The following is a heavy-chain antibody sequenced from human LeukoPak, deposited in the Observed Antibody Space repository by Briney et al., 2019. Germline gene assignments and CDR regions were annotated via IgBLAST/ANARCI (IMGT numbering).Heavy chain of an antibody. CDR2: TYYRSKWYN. D-gene: IGHD2-8*01. Sequence: SQTLSLTCAISGDSVSSNSAAWNWIRQSPSRGLEWLGRTYYRSKWYNDYAISVKSRITINPDTSKNQFSLKLSSVTAADTAVYYCARLAIARDCTNGVCYFFDPWGQGTLVTVSS. V-gene: IGHV6-1*01. J-gene: IGHJ5*02. CDR1: GDSVSSNSAA. CDR3: ARLAIARDCTNGVCYFFDP.